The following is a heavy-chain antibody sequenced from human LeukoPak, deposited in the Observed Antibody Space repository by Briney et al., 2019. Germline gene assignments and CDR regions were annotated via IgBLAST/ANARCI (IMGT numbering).Heavy chain of an antibody. CDR3: ARDATLYYYDSSGYTHDAFDI. Sequence: GGSLRLSCAASGFTFSSYWMSGVRQAPGKGLEWVSNIKQDGSEKYYVDSVKGRFTISRDNAKNSLYLQMNSLRAEDTAVYYCARDATLYYYDSSGYTHDAFDIWGQGTMVTVSS. D-gene: IGHD3-22*01. J-gene: IGHJ3*02. CDR1: GFTFSSYW. CDR2: IKQDGSEK. V-gene: IGHV3-7*01.